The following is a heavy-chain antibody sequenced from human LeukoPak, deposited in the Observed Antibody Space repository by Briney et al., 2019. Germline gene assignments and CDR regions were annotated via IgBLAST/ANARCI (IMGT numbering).Heavy chain of an antibody. CDR3: ARDQASYCSGGSCSPGDAFDI. CDR1: GGSISSYY. V-gene: IGHV4-59*01. J-gene: IGHJ3*02. Sequence: SETLSLTCTVSGGSISSYYWGRIRQPPGKGLEWIGYIYYSGSTNYNPSLKSRVTISVDTSKNQFSLKLSSVTAADTAVYYCARDQASYCSGGSCSPGDAFDIWGQGTMVTVSS. CDR2: IYYSGST. D-gene: IGHD2-15*01.